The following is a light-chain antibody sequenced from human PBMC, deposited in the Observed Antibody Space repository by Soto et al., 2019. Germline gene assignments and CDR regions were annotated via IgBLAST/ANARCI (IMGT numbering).Light chain of an antibody. J-gene: IGKJ2*01. V-gene: IGKV3-20*01. CDR1: QSVSSNY. CDR3: QQYGSSPRT. Sequence: EIVLTQSPGTVSLSPGERATLSCRASQSVSSNYLAWYQQKPGQAPRLLIYGASSRATGIPDRFSGSGSGTDFTLTINRLEPEDSAVYCCQQYGSSPRTFGQGTKLEIK. CDR2: GAS.